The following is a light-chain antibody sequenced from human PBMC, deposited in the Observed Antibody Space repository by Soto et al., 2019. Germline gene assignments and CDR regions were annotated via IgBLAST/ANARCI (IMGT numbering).Light chain of an antibody. Sequence: DIQMTQSPSSLSASVGDRVTITCRASQTITKYLNWYQQKAGKAPNLLIYEASSLLNGVPSRFRGSRSGTDFTLTIIGLQPEDFATYYCEQSYITPWTFGQGTKVEIK. CDR1: QTITKY. CDR2: EAS. V-gene: IGKV1-39*01. CDR3: EQSYITPWT. J-gene: IGKJ1*01.